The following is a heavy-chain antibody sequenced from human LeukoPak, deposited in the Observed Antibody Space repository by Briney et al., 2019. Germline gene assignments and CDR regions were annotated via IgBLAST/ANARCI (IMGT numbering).Heavy chain of an antibody. V-gene: IGHV4-34*01. Sequence: SETLSLTCAVYGGSFSGYYWSWIRQPPGKGLEWIGEINHSGSTNYNPSLKSRVTISVDTSKNQFSLKLSSVTAADTAVYYCARTPDAPNKWFDPWGRGTLVTVSS. CDR1: GGSFSGYY. CDR2: INHSGST. CDR3: ARTPDAPNKWFDP. J-gene: IGHJ5*02.